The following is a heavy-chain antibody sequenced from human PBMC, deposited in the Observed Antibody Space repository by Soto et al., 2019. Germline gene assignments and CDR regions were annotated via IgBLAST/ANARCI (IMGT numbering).Heavy chain of an antibody. V-gene: IGHV4-4*07. CDR1: GGSVSNYY. J-gene: IGHJ6*02. Sequence: SETLSLTCTVSGGSVSNYYWGWIRQPAGKGLEWIGRIYSSGRTSYNPSLKSRITMSVDTSKNQFSLKLSSVTAADTAVYYCARIMNDYSYYLGMDVWGQGTTVTVS. CDR2: IYSSGRT. D-gene: IGHD4-4*01. CDR3: ARIMNDYSYYLGMDV.